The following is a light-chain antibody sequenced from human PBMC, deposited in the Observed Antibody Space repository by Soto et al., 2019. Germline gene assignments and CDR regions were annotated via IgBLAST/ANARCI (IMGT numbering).Light chain of an antibody. Sequence: DIQMTQSPSALSASVGDRVTITCRARQSIDNWLAWYQQKPGKVPKLLIYNASKLESGVPSRFSGSGSGTEFTLTISGRQPADFSNSNCEHGTDYSWTFGQGTKVEVK. CDR2: NAS. CDR3: EHGTDYSWT. V-gene: IGKV1-5*03. J-gene: IGKJ1*01. CDR1: QSIDNW.